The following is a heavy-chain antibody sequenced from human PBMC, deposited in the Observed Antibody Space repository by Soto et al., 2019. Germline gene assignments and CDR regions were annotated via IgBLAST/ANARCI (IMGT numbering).Heavy chain of an antibody. CDR2: ISRSSSYI. J-gene: IGHJ1*01. Sequence: GGFLRLSCAASGFTFSSYSMNWVRQAPGKGLEWVSSISRSSSYIYYADSVKGRFTISRDNAKNSLYLQMSSLRAEDTAVYYCARGFDILTGLYFQHWGQGTLVPVS. CDR3: ARGFDILTGLYFQH. CDR1: GFTFSSYS. D-gene: IGHD3-9*01. V-gene: IGHV3-21*01.